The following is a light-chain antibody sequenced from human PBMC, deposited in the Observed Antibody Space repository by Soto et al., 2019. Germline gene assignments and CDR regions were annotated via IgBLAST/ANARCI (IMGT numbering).Light chain of an antibody. CDR3: QQYNNWPPIT. Sequence: IVLAQSPGTLSFSPGERATLSCRASQTVSSNLAWYQQRPGQAPRLLIYGASTRATGIPARFSGSGSGTEFTLTISSLQSEDFAVYYCQQYNNWPPITFGQGTRLEI. CDR2: GAS. CDR1: QTVSSN. V-gene: IGKV3-15*01. J-gene: IGKJ5*01.